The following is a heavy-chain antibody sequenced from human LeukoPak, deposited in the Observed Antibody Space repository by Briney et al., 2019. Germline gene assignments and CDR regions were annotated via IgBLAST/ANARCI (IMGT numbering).Heavy chain of an antibody. CDR1: GFTFSSYA. CDR3: ARDERVVGATLDY. J-gene: IGHJ4*02. D-gene: IGHD1-26*01. CDR2: ISYDGSNK. V-gene: IGHV3-30-3*01. Sequence: GASLRLSCAASGFTFSSYAMHWVRQAPGKGLEWVAVISYDGSNKYYADSVKGRFTISRDNSKNTLYLQMNSLRAEDTAVYYCARDERVVGATLDYWGQGTLVTVSS.